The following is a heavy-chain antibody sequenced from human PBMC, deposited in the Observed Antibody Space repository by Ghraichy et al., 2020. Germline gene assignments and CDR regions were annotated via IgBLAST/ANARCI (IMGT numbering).Heavy chain of an antibody. CDR3: ARHQAGYYFDY. V-gene: IGHV1-46*01. CDR2: INPSGGGT. CDR1: GYTFSSYY. J-gene: IGHJ4*02. Sequence: ASVKVSCKASGYTFSSYYMHWVRQAPGQGLEWMGIINPSGGGTNYAQKFQGRVTMTRDTSTSTVYMELSSLRSEDTAVYYCARHQAGYYFDYWGQGTLVTVSS.